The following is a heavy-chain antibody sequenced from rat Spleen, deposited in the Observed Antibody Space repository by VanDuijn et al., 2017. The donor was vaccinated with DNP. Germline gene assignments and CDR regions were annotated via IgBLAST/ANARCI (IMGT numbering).Heavy chain of an antibody. CDR3: ARPDY. V-gene: IGHV5-7*01. Sequence: EVQLVESGGGLVQPGRSLKLSCAASGVTFSDYNMAWVRQAPKKGLEWVATISYDGSSTHYRDSVKGRFTISRDNAKDTLYLQMDRLRSEDTATYYCARPDYWGQGVMVTVSS. CDR2: ISYDGSST. J-gene: IGHJ2*01. CDR1: GVTFSDYN.